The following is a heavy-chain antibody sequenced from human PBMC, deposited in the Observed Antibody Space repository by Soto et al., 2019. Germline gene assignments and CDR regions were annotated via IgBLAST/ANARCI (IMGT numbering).Heavy chain of an antibody. J-gene: IGHJ4*02. V-gene: IGHV1-69*12. D-gene: IGHD5-12*01. CDR2: IIPFFGTA. Sequence: QVQLVQSGAEVKKPGSSVKVSCKASGGTSSSYAISWVRQAPGQGLEWMGGIIPFFGTANYAQKFQGRVTXXAEESTSPAYMELSSLRSEETAVYYCARGGMRWLRSRHFDYWGQGTLVTVSS. CDR1: GGTSSSYA. CDR3: ARGGMRWLRSRHFDY.